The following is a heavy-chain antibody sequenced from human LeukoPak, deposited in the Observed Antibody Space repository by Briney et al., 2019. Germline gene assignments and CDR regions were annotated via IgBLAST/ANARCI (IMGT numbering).Heavy chain of an antibody. CDR1: GYSISSGYY. CDR2: INHSGST. D-gene: IGHD6-13*01. CDR3: ARDVVAAAGSWDY. V-gene: IGHV4-38-2*02. Sequence: SETLSLTCTVSGYSISSGYYWGWIRQPPGKGLEWIGEINHSGSTNYNPSLKSRVTISVDTSKNQFSLNLSSVTAADTAVYYCARDVVAAAGSWDYWGQGTLVTVSS. J-gene: IGHJ4*02.